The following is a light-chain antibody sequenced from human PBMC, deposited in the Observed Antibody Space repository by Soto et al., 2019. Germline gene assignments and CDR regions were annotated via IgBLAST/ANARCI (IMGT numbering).Light chain of an antibody. J-gene: IGKJ4*01. CDR2: AAS. CDR1: RSFASSY. CDR3: QQRSNWPPGLT. V-gene: IGKV3D-20*02. Sequence: EVVLTQSPGTLSLSPGERATLSCWASRSFASSYLGWYQQKPGQAPRLLIYAASSRATGIPDRFSGSGSGTDFTLTISSLEPEDFAVYYCQQRSNWPPGLTFGGGTKVEIK.